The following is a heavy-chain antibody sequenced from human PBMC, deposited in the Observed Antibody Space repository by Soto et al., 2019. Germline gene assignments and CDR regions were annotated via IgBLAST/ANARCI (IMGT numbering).Heavy chain of an antibody. CDR3: ARDTPTPYYDFWSGLGMDV. CDR2: IYYSGST. Sequence: PSETLSLTCTVSGGSISSGGYYWSWIRQHPGKGLEWIGYIYYSGSTYYNPSLKSRVTISVDTSKNQFSLKLGSVTAADTAVYYCARDTPTPYYDFWSGLGMDVWGQGTTVTVSS. D-gene: IGHD3-3*01. V-gene: IGHV4-31*03. CDR1: GGSISSGGYY. J-gene: IGHJ6*02.